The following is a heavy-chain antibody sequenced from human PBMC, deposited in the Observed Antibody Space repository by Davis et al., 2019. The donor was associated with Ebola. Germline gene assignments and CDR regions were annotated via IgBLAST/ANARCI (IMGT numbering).Heavy chain of an antibody. J-gene: IGHJ4*02. D-gene: IGHD6-13*01. CDR2: IRSKANSYAT. CDR1: GFTFSGSA. V-gene: IGHV3-73*01. Sequence: GESLNISCAASGFTFSGSAMHWVRQASGKGLEWVGRIRSKANSYATAYAASVKGRFTISRDDSKNTAYLQMNSLKTEDTSVYYCSAAAASVDYWGQGTLVTVSS. CDR3: SAAAASVDY.